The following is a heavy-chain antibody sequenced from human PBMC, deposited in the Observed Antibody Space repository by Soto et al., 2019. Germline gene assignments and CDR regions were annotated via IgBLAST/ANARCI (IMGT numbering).Heavy chain of an antibody. J-gene: IGHJ5*02. V-gene: IGHV1-24*01. CDR2: FDPEDGET. CDR3: ARDGGVQARFDP. D-gene: IGHD2-8*02. CDR1: GYTLTELS. Sequence: ASVKVSCKVSGYTLTELSMHWVRQAPGKGLEWMGGFDPEDGETIYAQKFQGRVTMTTDTSTSTAYMELRSLRSDDTAVYYCARDGGVQARFDPWGQGTLVTVSS.